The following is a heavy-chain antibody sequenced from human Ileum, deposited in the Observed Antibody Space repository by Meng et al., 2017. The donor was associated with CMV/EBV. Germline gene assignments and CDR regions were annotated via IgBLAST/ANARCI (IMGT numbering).Heavy chain of an antibody. CDR1: GGAISNYY. Sequence: LPEPGPRVVESAVTLSLTGPASGGAISNYYRNWMRQPEGRSLEWIGRSLTSGGTNYHPSLKSRVTISIDTSKNQFSLKLTSVTAADTAVYYCARDTGTTGTGSLFDYWGQGTLVTVSS. D-gene: IGHD1-1*01. CDR2: SLTSGGT. V-gene: IGHV4-4*07. CDR3: ARDTGTTGTGSLFDY. J-gene: IGHJ4*02.